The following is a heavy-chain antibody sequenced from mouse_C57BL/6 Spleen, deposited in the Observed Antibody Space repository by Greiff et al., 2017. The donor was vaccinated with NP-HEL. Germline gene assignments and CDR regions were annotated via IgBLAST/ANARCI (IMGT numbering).Heavy chain of an antibody. CDR3: ARRDYDYDGYFDV. J-gene: IGHJ1*03. D-gene: IGHD2-4*01. Sequence: QVQLQQSGAELVKPGASVKISCKASGYAFSSYWMNWVKQRPGKGLEWIGQIYPGGGDTNYNGKFKGKATLTADKSSSTAYMQLSSLTSEDSAVYFCARRDYDYDGYFDVWGTGTTVTVSS. CDR1: GYAFSSYW. V-gene: IGHV1-80*01. CDR2: IYPGGGDT.